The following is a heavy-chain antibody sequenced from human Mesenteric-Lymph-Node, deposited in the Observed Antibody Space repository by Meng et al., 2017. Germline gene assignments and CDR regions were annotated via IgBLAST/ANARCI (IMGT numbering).Heavy chain of an antibody. V-gene: IGHV4-34*01. CDR3: ARASSGWYKRPYYFDY. CDR1: GGSFSGYY. CDR2: INHSGST. D-gene: IGHD6-19*01. Sequence: VPLQQWGAGLVKPSATLSLTCAGYGGSFSGYYWSGIRQPPGKGLEWIGEINHSGSTNYNPSLKSRVTISVDTSKNQFSLKLSSVTAADTAVYYCARASSGWYKRPYYFDYWGQGTLVTVSS. J-gene: IGHJ4*02.